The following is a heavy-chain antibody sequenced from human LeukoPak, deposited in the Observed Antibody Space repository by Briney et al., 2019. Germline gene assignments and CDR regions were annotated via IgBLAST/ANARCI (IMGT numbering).Heavy chain of an antibody. Sequence: PGGSLRLSCAASGFTFSSYGMNWVRQASGKGLEWVSYISSTSRTIYDADSVKGRFTISRDNAKNSLYLQMNSLRDEDTAVYYCARDPLRWLQNNYYYYYMDVWGKGTTVTVSS. V-gene: IGHV3-48*02. D-gene: IGHD5-24*01. J-gene: IGHJ6*03. CDR3: ARDPLRWLQNNYYYYYMDV. CDR1: GFTFSSYG. CDR2: ISSTSRTI.